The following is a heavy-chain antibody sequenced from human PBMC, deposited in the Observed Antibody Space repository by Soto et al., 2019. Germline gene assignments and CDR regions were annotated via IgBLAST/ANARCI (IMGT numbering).Heavy chain of an antibody. CDR3: ARDRLMATAGTARHYFGLDV. J-gene: IGHJ6*02. V-gene: IGHV4-31*03. D-gene: IGHD5-18*01. CDR1: GGSIRGGGYH. Sequence: SETLSLTCTVSGGSIRGGGYHWSWVRQNPRRGLEWIGNIYYSGNTYYNPSLKSRLTISVDTSKNQFSLNLSSVTAADTAVYYCARDRLMATAGTARHYFGLDVWGQGTTVTVSS. CDR2: IYYSGNT.